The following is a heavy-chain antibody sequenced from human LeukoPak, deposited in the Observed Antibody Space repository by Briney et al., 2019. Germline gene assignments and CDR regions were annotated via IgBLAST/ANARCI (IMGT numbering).Heavy chain of an antibody. J-gene: IGHJ4*02. V-gene: IGHV3-66*01. CDR2: IYSGGRI. CDR1: GFTVSSNY. Sequence: GGSLRLSCAASGFTVSSNYMSLVRQAPGKGLEWVSLIYSGGRIFYADSVKGRFIISTDNSKNTLYLQMNSLRAEDTAVYYCASGFSYGKVDYWGQGTLVTVSS. CDR3: ASGFSYGKVDY. D-gene: IGHD5-18*01.